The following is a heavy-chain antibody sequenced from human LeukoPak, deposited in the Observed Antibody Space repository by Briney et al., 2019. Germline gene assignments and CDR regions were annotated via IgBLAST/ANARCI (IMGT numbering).Heavy chain of an antibody. J-gene: IGHJ1*01. D-gene: IGHD1-1*01. CDR3: ARDSQSRVHVPLFRH. V-gene: IGHV3-21*01. Sequence: PGGSLRLSCAASGFTFSSYSMNWVRQAPGKGLEWVSSISSSSSYIYYADSVKGRFTISRDNAKNSLYLQMNSLRAEDTAVYYCARDSQSRVHVPLFRHWGQGTLVTVSS. CDR1: GFTFSSYS. CDR2: ISSSSSYI.